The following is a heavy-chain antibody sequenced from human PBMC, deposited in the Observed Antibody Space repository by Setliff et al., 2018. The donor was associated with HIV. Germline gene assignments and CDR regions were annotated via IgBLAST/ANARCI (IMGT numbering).Heavy chain of an antibody. Sequence: GGSLRLSCAASGFTFSSYGMHWVRQAPGKGLEWVAVIWYDGSNKYYADSVKGRFTISRDNSKNTLDLQMNSLRAEDKAVYYCAKETGEVTTGYYGMDFWGQGTTVTVSS. CDR2: IWYDGSNK. J-gene: IGHJ6*02. CDR3: AKETGEVTTGYYGMDF. D-gene: IGHD4-4*01. V-gene: IGHV3-33*06. CDR1: GFTFSSYG.